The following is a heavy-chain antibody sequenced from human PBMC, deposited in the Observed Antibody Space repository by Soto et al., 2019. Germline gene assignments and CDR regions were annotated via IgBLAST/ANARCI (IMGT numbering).Heavy chain of an antibody. J-gene: IGHJ4*02. D-gene: IGHD4-17*01. CDR2: ISGSGGST. CDR3: AKDAVTTVVTPYGYFDY. CDR1: GFTFSSYA. V-gene: IGHV3-23*01. Sequence: EVQLLESGGGLVQPGGSLRLSCAASGFTFSSYAMSWVRQAPGKGLEWVSAISGSGGSTYYADSVKGRFTISRDNSKNTLYLQMNSLRAEDTAVYYCAKDAVTTVVTPYGYFDYWGQGTLVTVSS.